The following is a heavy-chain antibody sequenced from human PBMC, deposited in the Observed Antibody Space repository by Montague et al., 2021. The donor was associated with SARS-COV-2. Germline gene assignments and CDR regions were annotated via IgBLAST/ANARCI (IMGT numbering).Heavy chain of an antibody. J-gene: IGHJ3*02. CDR3: ASSGITLTGLDAFDI. V-gene: IGHV6-1*01. D-gene: IGHD3-9*01. CDR1: GDSVSSQSGA. Sequence: CAISGDSVSSQSGAWNWIRQSPSRVLEWLGRTYYRSKWDSDYAESVKRRLVITPDTSKNQVSLQLNSVIPEDTAVYFCASSGITLTGLDAFDIWGQGTMVTVSS. CDR2: TYYRSKWDS.